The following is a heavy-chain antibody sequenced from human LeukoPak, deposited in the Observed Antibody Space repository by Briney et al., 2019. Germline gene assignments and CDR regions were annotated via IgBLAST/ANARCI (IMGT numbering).Heavy chain of an antibody. CDR2: ISAYNGNT. CDR3: ARGNFYDILTGYVHYYGMDV. CDR1: GYTFTSYG. J-gene: IGHJ6*02. D-gene: IGHD3-9*01. V-gene: IGHV1-18*01. Sequence: ASVKVSCKASGYTFTSYGISWVRQAPGQGLEWMGWISAYNGNTNYAQKLQGRVTMTTDTSTSTAYMELRSLRSDDTAVYYCARGNFYDILTGYVHYYGMDVWGQGTTVIVSS.